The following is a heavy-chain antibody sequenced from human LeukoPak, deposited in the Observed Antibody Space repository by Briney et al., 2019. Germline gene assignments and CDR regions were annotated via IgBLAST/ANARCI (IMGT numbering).Heavy chain of an antibody. CDR3: ARRLTQYDCFDP. CDR2: TYYRSEWYY. CDR1: GDSVSSNSAA. V-gene: IGHV6-1*01. Sequence: SQTLSLTCAISGDSVSSNSAAWNWIRQSPSRGLEWLGRTYYRSEWYYDYAVSVRGRITVNPDTSKNQFSLHLNSVTPEDTAVYYCARRLTQYDCFDPWGQGILVTVSS. J-gene: IGHJ5*02. D-gene: IGHD2-2*01.